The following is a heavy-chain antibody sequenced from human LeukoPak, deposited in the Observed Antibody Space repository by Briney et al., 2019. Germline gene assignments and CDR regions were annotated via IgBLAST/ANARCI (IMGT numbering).Heavy chain of an antibody. V-gene: IGHV1-18*01. CDR3: ARTYYASGSYYTF. CDR1: GYTFTSYG. CDR2: ISPYNGNT. Sequence: ASVKVSCKASGYTFTSYGVSWVRQAPGQGLEWVGWISPYNGNTNYAQKVQGRVTMTTDTSTSTAYMELKSLRSDDTAVYYCARTYYASGSYYTFWGQGTLVTVSP. J-gene: IGHJ4*02. D-gene: IGHD3-10*01.